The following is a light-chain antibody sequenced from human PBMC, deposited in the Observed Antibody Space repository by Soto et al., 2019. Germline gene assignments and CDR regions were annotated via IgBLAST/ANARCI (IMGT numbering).Light chain of an antibody. J-gene: IGKJ3*01. CDR3: QQRSNWRFI. V-gene: IGKV3-11*01. CDR2: DAS. CDR1: QSVSNF. Sequence: EIVLTQSPATLSLSPGERATLSCRASQSVSNFLAWYQQKPGQRPRLLIYDASHRASGIPARFSGSGSGTDFTLTISSLEPEAFAVYYCQQRSNWRFIFGPGTKVDIK.